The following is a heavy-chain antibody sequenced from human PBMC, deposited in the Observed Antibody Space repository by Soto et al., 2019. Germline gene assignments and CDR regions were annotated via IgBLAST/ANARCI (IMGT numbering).Heavy chain of an antibody. D-gene: IGHD2-21*02. J-gene: IGHJ6*02. CDR1: GGTFSSYA. V-gene: IGHV1-69*12. CDR2: IIPIFGTA. CDR3: AREREAYCGGDCFLEIGMDV. Sequence: QVQLVQSGAEVKKPGSSVKVSCKASGGTFSSYAISWVRQAPGQGLEWMGGIIPIFGTANYAQKFQGRVTITADESTSTAYMELSSLRSEDTAVYYCAREREAYCGGDCFLEIGMDVWGQGTTVTVSS.